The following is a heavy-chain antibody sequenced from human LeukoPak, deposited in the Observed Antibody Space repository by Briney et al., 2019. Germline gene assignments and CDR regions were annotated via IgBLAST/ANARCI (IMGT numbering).Heavy chain of an antibody. CDR3: AREDAGGTYSFDY. Sequence: GGSLRLSCVVSGFTVSSNFMSWVRQAPGKGPEWVSVIYTSGITYYADSVRGRFTISRDNSKNTLYLQMDSLTAEDTAVYYCAREDAGGTYSFDYWGQGTLVTVSS. D-gene: IGHD1-26*01. CDR2: IYTSGIT. J-gene: IGHJ4*02. CDR1: GFTVSSNF. V-gene: IGHV3-66*01.